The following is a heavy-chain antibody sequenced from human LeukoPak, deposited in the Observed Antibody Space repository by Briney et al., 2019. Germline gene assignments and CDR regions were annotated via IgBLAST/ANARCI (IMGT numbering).Heavy chain of an antibody. J-gene: IGHJ1*01. CDR1: GFTFTNYV. D-gene: IGHD3-22*01. Sequence: GGSLRLSCSASGFTFTNYVMYWVRQAPGKGLECVSGISSNGGNTYYADSVKGRFTISRDNSKNTLHLQMSGLRAEDTAAYYCVKDSYDNTGYEYFQHWGQGTLVTGSS. V-gene: IGHV3-64D*08. CDR3: VKDSYDNTGYEYFQH. CDR2: ISSNGGNT.